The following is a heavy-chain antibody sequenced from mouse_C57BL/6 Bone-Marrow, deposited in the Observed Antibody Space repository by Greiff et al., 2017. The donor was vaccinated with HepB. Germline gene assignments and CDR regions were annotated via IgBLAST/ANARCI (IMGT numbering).Heavy chain of an antibody. J-gene: IGHJ3*01. Sequence: EVQLQQSGPELVKPGASVKKSCKASGYTFTDYYMNWVKQSHGKSLEWIGDINPNNGGTSYNQKFKGKATLTVDKSSSTAYMELRSLTSEDSAVYYCPIAWFAYWGQGTLVTVSA. V-gene: IGHV1-26*01. CDR2: INPNNGGT. CDR1: GYTFTDYY. CDR3: PIAWFAY.